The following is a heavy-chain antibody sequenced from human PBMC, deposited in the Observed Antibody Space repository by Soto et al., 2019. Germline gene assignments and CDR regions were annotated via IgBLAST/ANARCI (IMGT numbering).Heavy chain of an antibody. CDR1: GGSFSVYS. Sequence: QVQLQQWGAGLLKPSETVTLSCTVYGGSFSVYSWNWVRQPPGKGLEWIGEINHSGSTNYNPSLKSRDTISLATSKRQFSQNLASVPASDPPVYYCARTRIMITTFPNYNGMDVWGEGSTVTVST. V-gene: IGHV4-34*01. D-gene: IGHD3-16*01. CDR3: ARTRIMITTFPNYNGMDV. CDR2: INHSGST. J-gene: IGHJ6*04.